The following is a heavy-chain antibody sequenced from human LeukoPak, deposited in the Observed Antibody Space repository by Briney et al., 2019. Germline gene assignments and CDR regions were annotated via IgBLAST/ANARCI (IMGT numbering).Heavy chain of an antibody. J-gene: IGHJ4*02. CDR2: IIPILGIA. CDR1: GGTFSSYA. CDR3: ARERDLGYCSSTSCYVLDY. Sequence: SSVKVSCKASGGTFSSYAISWVRQAPGQGLEWMGRIIPILGIANYAQKFQGRVTITADKSTSTAYMELSSLRSEDTAVYYCARERDLGYCSSTSCYVLDYWGQGTLVTVSS. V-gene: IGHV1-69*04. D-gene: IGHD2-2*01.